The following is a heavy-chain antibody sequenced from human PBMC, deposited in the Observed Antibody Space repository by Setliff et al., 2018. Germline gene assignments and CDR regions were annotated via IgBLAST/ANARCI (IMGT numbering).Heavy chain of an antibody. J-gene: IGHJ6*03. V-gene: IGHV4-59*11. D-gene: IGHD3-16*01. CDR2: VYYSGLD. Sequence: PSETLSLTCTVSGDSISGRFWNWIRQTPDKGLEWIGRVYYSGLDDLNPSLQSRLTISVDTSKKQFSLSLTSVTAADTAIYYCARGITPTTRPGYYYMDVWGKGTKVTVSS. CDR1: GDSISGRF. CDR3: ARGITPTTRPGYYYMDV.